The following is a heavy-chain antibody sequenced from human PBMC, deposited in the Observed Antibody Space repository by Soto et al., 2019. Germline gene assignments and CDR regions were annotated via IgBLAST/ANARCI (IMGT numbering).Heavy chain of an antibody. D-gene: IGHD6-13*01. Sequence: GGSLRLSCKASGFTFSSAGMHWVRQAPGKGLEWVAVIWYDGSHKYYADSVKGRFTISRDNSKNTLYLQVNSLRAEDTAVYYCARGGGIAAADYYFDYWGQGTLVTVSS. CDR3: ARGGGIAAADYYFDY. CDR1: GFTFSSAG. CDR2: IWYDGSHK. J-gene: IGHJ4*02. V-gene: IGHV3-33*01.